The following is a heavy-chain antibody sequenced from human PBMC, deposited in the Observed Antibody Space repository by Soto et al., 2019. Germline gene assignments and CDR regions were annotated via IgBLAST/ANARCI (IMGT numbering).Heavy chain of an antibody. D-gene: IGHD3-22*01. CDR1: GFTVTSNY. Sequence: GGSLRLSCAASGFTVTSNYMSWVRQAPGRGLEWVSIFYPAGSTYYADSVQGRFTISRDSSKNILYLQMNSLRAEDTAVYYCARDYYKYYDSSGYYRSPAYWGQGTLVTSPQ. CDR2: FYPAGST. V-gene: IGHV3-66*01. CDR3: ARDYYKYYDSSGYYRSPAY. J-gene: IGHJ4*02.